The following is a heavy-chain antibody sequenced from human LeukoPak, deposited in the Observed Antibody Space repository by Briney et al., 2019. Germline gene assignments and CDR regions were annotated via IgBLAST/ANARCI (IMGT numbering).Heavy chain of an antibody. CDR1: GGSISSSSYY. D-gene: IGHD2-2*01. CDR2: IYYSGST. J-gene: IGHJ4*02. V-gene: IGHV4-39*01. CDR3: ARHLLLYQLPFYFDY. Sequence: PSETLSLTCTVSGGSISSSSYYWGWIRQPPGKGLEWIGSIYYSGSTYYNPSLKSRVTISVDTSKNQFSLKLISVTAADTAVYYCARHLLLYQLPFYFDYWGQGTLVTVSS.